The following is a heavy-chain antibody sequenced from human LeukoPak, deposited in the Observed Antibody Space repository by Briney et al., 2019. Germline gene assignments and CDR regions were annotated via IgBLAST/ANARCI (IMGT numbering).Heavy chain of an antibody. V-gene: IGHV3-30*02. J-gene: IGHJ3*02. D-gene: IGHD3-9*01. CDR1: GFTFSSYG. CDR2: IRYDGSYK. CDR3: ARGHDTTDAFDI. Sequence: GGTLRLSCAASGFTFSSYGMSWVRQAPGKGLEWVAFIRYDGSYKYYGDSVKGRFTISRDNSKNTLYLQMNSLRAEDTAVYYCARGHDTTDAFDIWGQGTMVTVSS.